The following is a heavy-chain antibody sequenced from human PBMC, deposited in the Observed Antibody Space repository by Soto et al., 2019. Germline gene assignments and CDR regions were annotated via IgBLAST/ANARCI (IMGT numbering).Heavy chain of an antibody. V-gene: IGHV3-30*04. CDR2: ISRDGSYI. J-gene: IGHJ5*01. D-gene: IGHD3-3*01. CDR1: GFTFSRHA. CDR3: ARTRNGGVADSFDS. Sequence: LRLSCAASGFTFSRHAIHWVRLTPGRGLGWVLAISRDGSYIYYTDSVKGRFTVSRDNSKNTVFVQMNRLIPDDTALYFCARTRNGGVADSFDSWGQGTRVTV.